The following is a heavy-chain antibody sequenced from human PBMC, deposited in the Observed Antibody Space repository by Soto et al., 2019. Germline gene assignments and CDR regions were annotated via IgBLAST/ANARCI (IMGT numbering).Heavy chain of an antibody. J-gene: IGHJ5*02. CDR2: IKSKTDGGTT. CDR3: IKYSGRPSIPAA. CDR1: GLTVSDAW. V-gene: IGHV3-15*01. Sequence: PGGGVSLSCSAAGLTVSDAWMSWVRQAAGRGLEWVGSIKSKTDGGTTDYAAPVKGRFTISRDDSKNTLYLQMNSLKTEDTAVYYCIKYSGRPSIPAALGQGT. D-gene: IGHD1-26*01.